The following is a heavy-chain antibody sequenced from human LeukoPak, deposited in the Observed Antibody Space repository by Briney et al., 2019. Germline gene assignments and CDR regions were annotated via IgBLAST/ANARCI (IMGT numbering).Heavy chain of an antibody. CDR1: GGSISSGGYY. CDR2: IYYSGST. D-gene: IGHD2-2*01. CDR3: ASGIVVVPADMGGWFDP. Sequence: SETLSLTCTVSGGSISSGGYYWSWIRQHPGKGLEWIGYIYYSGSTYYNPSLKSRVTISVDTSKNQFSLKLSSVTAADTAVYYCASGIVVVPADMGGWFDPWGQGTLDTVSS. V-gene: IGHV4-31*03. J-gene: IGHJ5*02.